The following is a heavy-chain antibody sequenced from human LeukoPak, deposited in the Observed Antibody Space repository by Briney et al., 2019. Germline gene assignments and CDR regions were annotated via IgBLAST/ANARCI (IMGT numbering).Heavy chain of an antibody. V-gene: IGHV3-48*03. CDR1: GFTFSSNE. J-gene: IGHJ4*02. CDR3: YYAGY. Sequence: GGSLRLSCAASGFTFSSNELNWVRQAPGKGLEWVSYISGSGSTIYYADSVKGRFTISGDNAKNSLYLQMNSLRAEDTATYYCYYAGYWGQGTLVTVSS. D-gene: IGHD3-3*01. CDR2: ISGSGSTI.